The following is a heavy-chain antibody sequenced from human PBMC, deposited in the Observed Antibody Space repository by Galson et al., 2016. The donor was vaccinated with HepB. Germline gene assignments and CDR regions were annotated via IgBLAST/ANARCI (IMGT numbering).Heavy chain of an antibody. CDR3: ARRIIASQHIPFAY. CDR1: GFSLTTGGVG. V-gene: IGHV2-5*02. J-gene: IGHJ4*02. D-gene: IGHD3-16*02. Sequence: PALVKPTQTLTLTCTFSGFSLTTGGVGVGWIRQPPGKALEWLALIYWDDDKRYSPPLKTRLTITKDTSKNQVVLTMTNMDPVDTATYFWARRIIASQHIPFAYWGQGTLVTVSS. CDR2: IYWDDDK.